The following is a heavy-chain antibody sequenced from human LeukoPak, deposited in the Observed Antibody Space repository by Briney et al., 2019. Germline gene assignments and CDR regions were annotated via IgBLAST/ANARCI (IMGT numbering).Heavy chain of an antibody. CDR3: ARRTVDYSNYFDY. CDR1: GGSFSGYY. D-gene: IGHD4-11*01. V-gene: IGHV4-34*01. CDR2: IYYSGST. Sequence: SETLSLTCAVYGGSFSGYYWSWIRQPPGKGLEWIGSIYYSGSTYYNPSLKSRVTISVDTSKNQFSLKLSSVTAADTAVYYCARRTVDYSNYFDYWGQGTLVTVSS. J-gene: IGHJ4*02.